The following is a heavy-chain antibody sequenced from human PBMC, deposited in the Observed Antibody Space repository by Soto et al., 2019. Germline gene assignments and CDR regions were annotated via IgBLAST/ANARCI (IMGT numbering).Heavy chain of an antibody. CDR2: INHSGST. V-gene: IGHV4-34*01. CDR1: GGSFSGYY. CDR3: ARYSDYIWGSYRPTNWFDP. J-gene: IGHJ5*02. D-gene: IGHD3-16*02. Sequence: SQTLSLTCAVYGGSFSGYYWSWIRQPPGKGLEWIGEINHSGSTNYNPSLKSRVTISVDTSKNQFSLKLSSVTAADTAVYYCARYSDYIWGSYRPTNWFDPWGQGTLVTVSS.